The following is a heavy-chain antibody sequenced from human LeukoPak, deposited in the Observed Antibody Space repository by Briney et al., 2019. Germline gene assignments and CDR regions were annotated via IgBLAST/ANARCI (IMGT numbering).Heavy chain of an antibody. Sequence: SETLSLTCTVSGGSISSSTSSWGWIRQPPGNGLEWIGTVLQSGSTYYNPSLKGRVTISVDTSKNQFSLKLSSVTAADTAVYYCARKWIQLWIDYWGQGTLVTVSS. CDR2: VLQSGST. J-gene: IGHJ4*02. V-gene: IGHV4-39*07. CDR1: GGSISSSTSS. CDR3: ARKWIQLWIDY. D-gene: IGHD5-18*01.